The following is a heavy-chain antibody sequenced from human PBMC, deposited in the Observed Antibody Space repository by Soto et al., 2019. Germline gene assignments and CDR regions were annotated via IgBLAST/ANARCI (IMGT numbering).Heavy chain of an antibody. D-gene: IGHD3-22*01. CDR3: ARGPLGSSGYYYAFDI. J-gene: IGHJ3*02. CDR2: INAGNGNT. V-gene: IGHV1-3*01. CDR1: GYTLTSYA. Sequence: ASVKVSCKASGYTLTSYAMHWVRQAPGQRLEWMGWINAGNGNTKYSQKFQGRVTITRDTSASTAYMELSSLRSEDTAVYYCARGPLGSSGYYYAFDIWGQGTMVTVSS.